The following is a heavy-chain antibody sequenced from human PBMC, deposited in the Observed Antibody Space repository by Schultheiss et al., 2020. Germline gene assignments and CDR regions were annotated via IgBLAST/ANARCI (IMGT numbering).Heavy chain of an antibody. CDR3: AKEEGIVGATMVY. CDR2: ISYDGSNN. V-gene: IGHV3-30*18. D-gene: IGHD1-26*01. Sequence: GGSLRLSCAASGFTFSSYGMHWVRQAPGKGLEWVAVISYDGSNNYYADSVKGRFTISRDNSKNTLYLQMNSLRAEDTAVYYCAKEEGIVGATMVYWGEGTLVTGFS. CDR1: GFTFSSYG. J-gene: IGHJ4*02.